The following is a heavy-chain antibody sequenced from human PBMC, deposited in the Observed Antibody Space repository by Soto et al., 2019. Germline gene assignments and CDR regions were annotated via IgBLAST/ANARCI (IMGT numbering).Heavy chain of an antibody. CDR3: AKDKGDGDYVHF. J-gene: IGHJ4*02. CDR2: IDWDGGNT. CDR1: GFTFDDYT. D-gene: IGHD3-10*01. V-gene: IGHV3-43*01. Sequence: EVQLVESGGGVVQPGGSLRLSCAASGFTFDDYTMHWVRQPPGKGLEWVALIDWDGGNTYFADSVKGRFTISRDNSKNSLYLQMTSLRSEDSACYYFAKDKGDGDYVHFWGQGTLVTVSS.